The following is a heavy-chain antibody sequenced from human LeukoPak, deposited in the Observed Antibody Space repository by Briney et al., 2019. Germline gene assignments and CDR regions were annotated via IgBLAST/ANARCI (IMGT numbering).Heavy chain of an antibody. CDR2: ISYDGSNK. D-gene: IGHD1-1*01. Sequence: GGSLRLSCAASGFTFSSYAMHWVRQAPGKGLEWVAVISYDGSNKYYADSVKGRFTISRDNSKNTLYLQMNSLRAEDTAVYYCARDSEVRFATGTTGNQRDNNNWFDPWGQGTLVTVSS. CDR3: ARDSEVRFATGTTGNQRDNNNWFDP. J-gene: IGHJ5*02. V-gene: IGHV3-30-3*01. CDR1: GFTFSSYA.